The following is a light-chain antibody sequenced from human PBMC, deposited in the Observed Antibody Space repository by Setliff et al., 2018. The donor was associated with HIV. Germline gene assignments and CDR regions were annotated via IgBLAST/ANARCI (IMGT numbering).Light chain of an antibody. V-gene: IGLV2-14*03. CDR3: GSCTSTSPCA. J-gene: IGLJ1*01. Sequence: QSVLTQPASVSASPGQSITISCTGTNSDVGGYNYVSWFQQHPGKAPKLMIYDVTKRPSGVPDRFSGSKSGNTASLTISGLQAEDEADYYCGSCTSTSPCAFGTGTKVTVL. CDR2: DVT. CDR1: NSDVGGYNY.